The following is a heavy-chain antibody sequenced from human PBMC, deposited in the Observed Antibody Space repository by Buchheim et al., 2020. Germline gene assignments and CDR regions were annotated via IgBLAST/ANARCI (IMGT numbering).Heavy chain of an antibody. CDR1: GFTFSTYA. CDR3: VKGGVATGYCFDD. D-gene: IGHD2-2*03. J-gene: IGHJ4*02. CDR2: ISTTSYYT. V-gene: IGHV3-23*01. Sequence: EVQLLESGGGLVQPGGSLRLSCAASGFTFSTYAMSWVRQAPGKGLEWVSAISTTSYYTFYADSVKGRFTISRDNSKNTVYLQMDSVRGEDTAVYHCVKGGVATGYCFDDWAQGIL.